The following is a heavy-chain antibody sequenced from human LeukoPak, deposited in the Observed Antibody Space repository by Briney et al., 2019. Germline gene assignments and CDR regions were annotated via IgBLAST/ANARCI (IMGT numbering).Heavy chain of an antibody. D-gene: IGHD3-22*01. CDR1: GFTFSSDS. J-gene: IGHJ4*01. Sequence: GGSLRLSCAASGFTFSSDSMSWVRQAPGKGLEGVSAISGKGGSTYCADSAKGRFTMSRDNTKNTLYLQMNSIRDEDTAIYYSAKKNAGYYDSSGYRSDYWGQGTLVTVSS. V-gene: IGHV3-23*01. CDR3: AKKNAGYYDSSGYRSDY. CDR2: ISGKGGST.